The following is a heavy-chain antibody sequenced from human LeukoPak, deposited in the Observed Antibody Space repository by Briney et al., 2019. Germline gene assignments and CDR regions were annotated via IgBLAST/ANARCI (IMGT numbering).Heavy chain of an antibody. CDR2: ISAYNGNT. D-gene: IGHD6-19*01. J-gene: IGHJ6*02. CDR1: GYTFTNYA. CDR3: ARPNDSGWPLGVMDV. Sequence: ASVKVSCKASGYTFTNYAISWVRQAPGQGLEWMGWISAYNGNTNYARKLQGRVTMTTDASTSTAYMELRSLRSDDTAVYYCARPNDSGWPLGVMDVWGQGTTVTVPS. V-gene: IGHV1-18*01.